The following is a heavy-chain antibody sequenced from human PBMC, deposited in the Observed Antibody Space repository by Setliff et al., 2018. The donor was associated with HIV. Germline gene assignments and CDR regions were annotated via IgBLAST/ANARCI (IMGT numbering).Heavy chain of an antibody. D-gene: IGHD3-22*01. Sequence: SETLSLTCTVSGGSISSGGYYWSWIRQHPGKGLEWIGYIYYSGSTYYNPSLKSRVTISVDTSKNQFSLKLSSVTAADTAVFYCARGTLYYYDTGGYSYFDYWGQGTLGTVSS. CDR2: IYYSGST. CDR1: GGSISSGGYY. J-gene: IGHJ4*02. V-gene: IGHV4-31*03. CDR3: ARGTLYYYDTGGYSYFDY.